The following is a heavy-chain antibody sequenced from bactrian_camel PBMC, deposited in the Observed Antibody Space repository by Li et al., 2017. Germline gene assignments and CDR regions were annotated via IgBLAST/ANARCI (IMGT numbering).Heavy chain of an antibody. V-gene: IGHV3S63*01. J-gene: IGHJ4*01. CDR3: AQETYGTPAY. CDR2: IRSDGGT. D-gene: IGHD2*01. Sequence: HVQLVESGGGSVQAGETLRLSCTASGFTFGNSGMAWYRQTPDDECDVVSSIRSDGGTYYLHSVKGRFTISQDNAKNTAYLQLDSLKTEDGAMYYCAQETYGTPAYWGQGTQVTVS. CDR1: GFTFGNSG.